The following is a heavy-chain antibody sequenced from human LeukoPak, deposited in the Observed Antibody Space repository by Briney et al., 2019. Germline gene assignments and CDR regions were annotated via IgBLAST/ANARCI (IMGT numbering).Heavy chain of an antibody. J-gene: IGHJ4*02. CDR1: GFNFSNYE. Sequence: GGSLRLSCEASGFNFSNYEMNWVRQAPGKGLEWVSDISSSGSTKYYADSVKGRFTISRNNAKNSLFLQMNSLRAEDTAIYYCASGTQSDYWGQGTLVTVSS. CDR3: ASGTQSDY. D-gene: IGHD1-14*01. CDR2: ISSSGSTK. V-gene: IGHV3-48*03.